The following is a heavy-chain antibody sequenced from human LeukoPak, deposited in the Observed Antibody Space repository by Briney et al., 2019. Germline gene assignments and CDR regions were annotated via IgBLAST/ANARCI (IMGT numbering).Heavy chain of an antibody. CDR2: ISWNSGSI. CDR3: ATFSSGNYPKEPFDI. J-gene: IGHJ3*02. V-gene: IGHV3-9*01. CDR1: GFTFDDYA. Sequence: PGRSLRLSCAASGFTFDDYAMHWVRQAPGKGLEWVSGISWNSGSIGYADSVKGRFTISRDNAKNSLFLQMTSLRAEDTALYYCATFSSGNYPKEPFDIWGQGTMVTVSS. D-gene: IGHD3-22*01.